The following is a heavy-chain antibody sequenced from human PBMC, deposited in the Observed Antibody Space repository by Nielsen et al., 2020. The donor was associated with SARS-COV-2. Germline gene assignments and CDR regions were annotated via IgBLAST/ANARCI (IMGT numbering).Heavy chain of an antibody. D-gene: IGHD3-10*01. J-gene: IGHJ4*02. Sequence: WIRQPPRKGLEWIGYIYHSGSTYYNPSLKSRVTISVDRSKNQFSLKLSSVTAADTAVYYCARAIVVVRGVIITQYHYYFDYWGQGTLVTVSS. CDR2: IYHSGST. V-gene: IGHV4-30-2*01. CDR3: ARAIVVVRGVIITQYHYYFDY.